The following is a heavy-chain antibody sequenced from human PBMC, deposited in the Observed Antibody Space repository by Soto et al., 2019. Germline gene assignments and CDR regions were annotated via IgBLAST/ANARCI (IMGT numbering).Heavy chain of an antibody. CDR3: ARGHFQTAFDV. V-gene: IGHV1-18*01. CDR2: ISAYNGNT. J-gene: IGHJ3*01. Sequence: QLQLVQSGAEVKKPGASVKVSCKASGYTFTHEGISWVRQAPGQGLEWMGWISAYNGNTNYTQKFQGRVTMSIDTSTTTAYMELRSLIADDTAVYYCARGHFQTAFDVWGQGTKVTVSS. CDR1: GYTFTHEG.